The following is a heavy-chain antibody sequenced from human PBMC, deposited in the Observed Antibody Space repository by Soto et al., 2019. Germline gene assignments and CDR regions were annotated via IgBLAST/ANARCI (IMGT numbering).Heavy chain of an antibody. Sequence: QVQLQQWGAGLLKPSETLSLTCAVYGGSFSGYYWSWNRQPPGKGPEWIGESNHSGSTNYNPSLKSRATISVDTSKNQFSLKLSSVTAADTAVYYCARGGRHGDYPIDYWGQGTLVTVSS. CDR3: ARGGRHGDYPIDY. J-gene: IGHJ4*02. V-gene: IGHV4-34*01. CDR1: GGSFSGYY. D-gene: IGHD4-17*01. CDR2: SNHSGST.